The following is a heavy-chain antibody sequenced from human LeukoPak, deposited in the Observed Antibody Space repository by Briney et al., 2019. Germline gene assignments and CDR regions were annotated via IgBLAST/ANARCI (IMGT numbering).Heavy chain of an antibody. J-gene: IGHJ4*02. CDR1: GFTFSSYG. Sequence: GGSLRLSCAASGFTFSSYGMHWVRQAPGKGLEWVTVISYEGRNIFYADSVTGRFIISRDNSKNTLYLQMNSLRSEDTAVYYCAKEKVFTSTSWTTIEYWGQGTLVTVSS. CDR2: ISYEGRNI. V-gene: IGHV3-30*18. CDR3: AKEKVFTSTSWTTIEY. D-gene: IGHD6-13*01.